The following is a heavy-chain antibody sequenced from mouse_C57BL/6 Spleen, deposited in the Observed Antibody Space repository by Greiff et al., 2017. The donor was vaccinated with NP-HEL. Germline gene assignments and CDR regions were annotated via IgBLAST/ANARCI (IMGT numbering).Heavy chain of an antibody. J-gene: IGHJ3*01. V-gene: IGHV5-17*01. D-gene: IGHD4-1*01. CDR1: GFTFSDYG. Sequence: DVHLVESGGGLVKPGGSLKLSCAASGFTFSDYGMHWVRQAPDKGLEWVAYISSGSSTIYYADTVKGRFTISRDNAKNTLFLQMTSLRSEDTAMYYCARTAPFAYWGQGTLVTVSA. CDR2: ISSGSSTI. CDR3: ARTAPFAY.